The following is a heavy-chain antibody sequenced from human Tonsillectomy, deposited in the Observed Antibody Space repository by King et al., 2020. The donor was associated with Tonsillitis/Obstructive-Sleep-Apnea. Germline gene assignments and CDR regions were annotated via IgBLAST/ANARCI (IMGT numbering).Heavy chain of an antibody. D-gene: IGHD2-2*01. CDR2: ISYDGSNK. Sequence: QLVQSGGGVVQPGRSLRLSCAASGFTFSSYAMHWVRQAPGKGLEWVAVISYDGSNKYYADSVKGRFTISRDNSKNTLYLQMNSLRAEDTAVYYCARDRCSSTSSHYYYYYGMDVWGQGTTVTVSS. J-gene: IGHJ6*02. CDR3: ARDRCSSTSSHYYYYYGMDV. V-gene: IGHV3-30*04. CDR1: GFTFSSYA.